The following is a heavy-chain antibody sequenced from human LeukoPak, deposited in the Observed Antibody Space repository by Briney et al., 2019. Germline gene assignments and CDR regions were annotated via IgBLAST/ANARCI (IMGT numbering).Heavy chain of an antibody. CDR2: IFPGDSDT. CDR1: GYRFTTYW. D-gene: IGHD3-10*01. V-gene: IGHV5-51*01. CDR3: ATSESQSKFDF. Sequence: GESLKISCKGSGYRFTTYWIGWVRQMPGKGLEWMGIIFPGDSDTIYNPSFQGQVTISADKSINTAYLQWSSLKASDTAMYYCATSESQSKFDFWGQGTLVTVSS. J-gene: IGHJ4*02.